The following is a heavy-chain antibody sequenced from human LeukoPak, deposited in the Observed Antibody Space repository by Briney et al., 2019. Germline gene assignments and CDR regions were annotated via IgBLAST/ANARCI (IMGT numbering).Heavy chain of an antibody. CDR3: ARDPPGNYFDGTGYYS. CDR2: IKEDGSEK. Sequence: GGSLRLSCVASGFTISSYWMTWVRQAPGKGLEWVGNIKEDGSEKNYADSVNGRFTTSRDNAKNSLYLQMNSLRVEDTAVYYYARDPPGNYFDGTGYYSWGQGTLVTVSS. J-gene: IGHJ5*02. D-gene: IGHD3-22*01. V-gene: IGHV3-7*01. CDR1: GFTISSYW.